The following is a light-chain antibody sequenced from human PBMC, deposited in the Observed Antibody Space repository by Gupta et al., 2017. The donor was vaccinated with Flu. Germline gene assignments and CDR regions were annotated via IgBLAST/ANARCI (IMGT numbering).Light chain of an antibody. V-gene: IGLV1-40*01. CDR1: SSNIGAGYH. CDR2: GNN. J-gene: IGLJ2*01. Sequence: QSVLTQPPSVSGAPGQRVTISCTGSSSNIGAGYHVHWYQHLPGTAPKLLIYGNNNRPSGVPDRFSGSKSGTSASLAITGLQAEDEADYYCQSYDSQSYDSSLSGYVVFGGGTKLTVL. CDR3: QSYDSQSYDSSLSGYVV.